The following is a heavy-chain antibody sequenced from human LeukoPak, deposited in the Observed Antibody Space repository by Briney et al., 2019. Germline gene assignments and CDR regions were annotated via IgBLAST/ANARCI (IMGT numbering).Heavy chain of an antibody. CDR2: IWYDGSNK. V-gene: IGHV3-33*06. CDR3: AKGLGYDFWSGHQSFDY. CDR1: GFTFSSYG. Sequence: GGSLRLSCAASGFTFSSYGMHWVRQAPGKGLEGVAVIWYDGSNKYYADSVKGRFTISRDNSKNTLYLQMNSLRAEDTAVYYCAKGLGYDFWSGHQSFDYWGQGTLVTVSS. D-gene: IGHD3-3*01. J-gene: IGHJ4*02.